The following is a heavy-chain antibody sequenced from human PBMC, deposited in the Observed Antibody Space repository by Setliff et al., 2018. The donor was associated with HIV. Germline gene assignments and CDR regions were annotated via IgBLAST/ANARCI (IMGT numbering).Heavy chain of an antibody. V-gene: IGHV4-34*01. J-gene: IGHJ4*02. Sequence: SETLSLTCAVYGGSFSGYYWNWIRQPPGKGLEFIGEMNHNGRTKYNSSLESRVTLSVDTSKNQLYLKLNSVTAADTAIFYCGRHAAATPVAAIDYWGQGTPVTVSS. CDR1: GGSFSGYY. CDR2: MNHNGRT. CDR3: GRHAAATPVAAIDY. D-gene: IGHD2-15*01.